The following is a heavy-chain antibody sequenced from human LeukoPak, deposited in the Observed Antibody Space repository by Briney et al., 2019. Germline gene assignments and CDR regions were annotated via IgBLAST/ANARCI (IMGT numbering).Heavy chain of an antibody. D-gene: IGHD6-19*01. CDR1: GVPFSNYY. Sequence: SETLSLTCAVSGVPFSNYYWSWXXQSPXQGLEWIGEINHSGYTXYNPXLKSRVTXSIDTSKNQFSLILTSVTAADAGVYYCTRAVAGHPDWGQGTLVTVSS. V-gene: IGHV4-34*01. J-gene: IGHJ4*02. CDR3: TRAVAGHPD. CDR2: INHSGYT.